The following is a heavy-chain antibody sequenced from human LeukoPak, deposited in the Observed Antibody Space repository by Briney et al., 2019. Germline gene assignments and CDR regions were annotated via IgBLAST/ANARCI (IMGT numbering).Heavy chain of an antibody. J-gene: IGHJ4*02. CDR3: ARDSGSYYGDDY. CDR2: IIPIFGTA. V-gene: IGHV1-69*13. CDR1: GGTVSSYA. D-gene: IGHD1-26*01. Sequence: ASVKVSCKASGGTVSSYAISWVRQAPGQGLEWMGGIIPIFGTANYAQKFQGRVTITADESTSTAYMELSSLRSEDTAVYYCARDSGSYYGDDYWGQGTLVTVSS.